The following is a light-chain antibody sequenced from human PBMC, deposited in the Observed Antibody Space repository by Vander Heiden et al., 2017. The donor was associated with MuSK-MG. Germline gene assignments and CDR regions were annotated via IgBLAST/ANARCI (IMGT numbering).Light chain of an antibody. CDR1: QSVNSY. CDR3: QQRSNWPPLFT. J-gene: IGKJ3*01. CDR2: DAS. Sequence: EIVLTQSPATLSLSPGERATLSCRASQSVNSYLAWYQQKPGQAPRLLIYDASNRATGIPARFSGSESGTDFTLTISSLEPEDFAVYYCQQRSNWPPLFTFGPGTKVDIK. V-gene: IGKV3-11*01.